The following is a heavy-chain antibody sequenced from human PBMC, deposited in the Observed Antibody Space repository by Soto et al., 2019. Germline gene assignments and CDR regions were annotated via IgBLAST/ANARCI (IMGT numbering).Heavy chain of an antibody. CDR1: VGSFSVHS. D-gene: IGHD3-22*01. Sequence: ASETLSLTCAVYVGSFSVHSWTWIRQSPGKGLEWIGDINHSGRVNYSPSLKSRVTISLDTSKNQFSLTLSAVTAADTAMYYCSTRAYDTNGYYRFDPWGQGTMVTVSS. J-gene: IGHJ5*01. CDR3: STRAYDTNGYYRFDP. CDR2: INHSGRV. V-gene: IGHV4-34*01.